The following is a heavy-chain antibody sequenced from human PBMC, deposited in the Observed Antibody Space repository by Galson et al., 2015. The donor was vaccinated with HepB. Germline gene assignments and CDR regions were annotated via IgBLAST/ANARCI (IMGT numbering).Heavy chain of an antibody. Sequence: SVKVSCKASEYTFTSYHMHWVRQAPGQGLEWMGIINPSGGRTSYAQKFQGRVTMTRDTSTSTVYMELSSLRSEDTAVYYCARDYTVSGTGNFDLWGRGTLVTVSP. CDR1: EYTFTSYH. CDR2: INPSGGRT. V-gene: IGHV1-46*01. J-gene: IGHJ2*01. D-gene: IGHD6-19*01. CDR3: ARDYTVSGTGNFDL.